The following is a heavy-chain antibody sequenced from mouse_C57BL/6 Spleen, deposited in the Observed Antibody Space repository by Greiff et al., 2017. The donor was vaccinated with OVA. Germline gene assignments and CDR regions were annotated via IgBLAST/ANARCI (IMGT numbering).Heavy chain of an antibody. D-gene: IGHD2-4*01. V-gene: IGHV1-4*01. J-gene: IGHJ4*01. CDR1: GYTFTSYT. CDR2: INPSSGYT. Sequence: VQLVESGAELARPGASVKMSCKASGYTFTSYTMHWVKQRPGQGLEWIGYINPSSGYTKYNQKFKDKATLTADKSSSTAYMQLSSLTSEDSAVYYCARGYDYDGAYAMDYWGQGTSVTVSS. CDR3: ARGYDYDGAYAMDY.